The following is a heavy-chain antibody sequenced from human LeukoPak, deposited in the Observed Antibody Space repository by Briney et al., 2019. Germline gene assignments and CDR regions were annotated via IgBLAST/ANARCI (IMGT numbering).Heavy chain of an antibody. CDR3: ASSPPLYYYDSSGYRNKYAFDI. Sequence: GGSLRLSCAASGFTFSSYSMNWVRQAPGKGLERVSYISSSSTIYYADSVKGRFTISRDNAKNSLYLQMNSLRAEDTAVYYCASSPPLYYYDSSGYRNKYAFDIWGQGTMVTVSS. J-gene: IGHJ3*02. D-gene: IGHD3-22*01. V-gene: IGHV3-48*01. CDR2: ISSSSTI. CDR1: GFTFSSYS.